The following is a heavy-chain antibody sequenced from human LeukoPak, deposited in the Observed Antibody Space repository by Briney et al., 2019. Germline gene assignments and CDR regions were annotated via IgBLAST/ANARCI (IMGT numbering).Heavy chain of an antibody. J-gene: IGHJ4*02. Sequence: GGSLRLSCAASGFTFSGSPILWVRQASGKGLEWVGRIRSKADNYATANAASVQGRCTISRDDSKSTAYLQLNSLKTEDTAVYYCTQSNYWGQGALVTVSS. CDR1: GFTFSGSP. CDR3: TQSNY. V-gene: IGHV3-73*01. CDR2: IRSKADNYAT.